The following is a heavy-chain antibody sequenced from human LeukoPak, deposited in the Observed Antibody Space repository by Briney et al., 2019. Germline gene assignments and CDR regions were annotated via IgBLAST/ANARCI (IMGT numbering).Heavy chain of an antibody. CDR3: ARAYMTATRHFDS. V-gene: IGHV1-69*13. J-gene: IGHJ4*02. Sequence: ASVKVSCKTSGGTFSSYTISWVRQAPGQGLEWMGGIIPIFGTPHYAQKFQDRVTITADASTSTAYMELSSLRSEDTAVYYCARAYMTATRHFDSWGQGTLVTVSS. D-gene: IGHD2-21*02. CDR1: GGTFSSYT. CDR2: IIPIFGTP.